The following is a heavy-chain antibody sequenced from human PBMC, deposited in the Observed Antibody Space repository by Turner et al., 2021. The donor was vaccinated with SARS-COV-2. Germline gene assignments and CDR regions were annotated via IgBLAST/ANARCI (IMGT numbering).Heavy chain of an antibody. Sequence: QLQLQESGPGLVKPSETLSLTRTVSGGSISSSSYYWGWIRQPPGKGLEWIGSIYYSGSTYYNPSLKSRVTISVDTSKNQFSLKLSSVTAADTAVYYCAGEVVVLATTHYGMDVWGQGTTVTVSS. CDR2: IYYSGST. D-gene: IGHD2-21*01. V-gene: IGHV4-39*01. J-gene: IGHJ6*02. CDR1: GGSISSSSYY. CDR3: AGEVVVLATTHYGMDV.